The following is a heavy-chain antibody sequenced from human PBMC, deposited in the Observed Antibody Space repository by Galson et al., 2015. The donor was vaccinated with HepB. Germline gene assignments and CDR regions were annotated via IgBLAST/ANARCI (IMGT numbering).Heavy chain of an antibody. CDR2: IDPSDSYT. J-gene: IGHJ4*02. D-gene: IGHD6-19*01. Sequence: QSGAEVKKPGESLRISCKGSGSSFTSYWISWVRQMPGKGLEWMGRIDPSDSYTNYSPSFQGHVTISADKSISTAYLQWSSLKASDTAMYYCARHADSSGWGDYFDYWGQGTLVTVSS. V-gene: IGHV5-10-1*01. CDR1: GSSFTSYW. CDR3: ARHADSSGWGDYFDY.